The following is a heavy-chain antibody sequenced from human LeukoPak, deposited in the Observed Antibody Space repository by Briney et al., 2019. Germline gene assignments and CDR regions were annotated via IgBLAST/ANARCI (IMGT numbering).Heavy chain of an antibody. CDR3: AKLSWVGARVLDY. CDR1: GFTFSSYA. J-gene: IGHJ4*02. D-gene: IGHD1-26*01. V-gene: IGHV3-23*01. Sequence: GSLRLSCAASGFTFSSYAMSWVRQAPGKGLGWGTAISGSGGSTYYADSVKGRFTISRDNSKNTLYLQMNSLRAEDTAVYYCAKLSWVGARVLDYWGQGTLVTVSS. CDR2: ISGSGGST.